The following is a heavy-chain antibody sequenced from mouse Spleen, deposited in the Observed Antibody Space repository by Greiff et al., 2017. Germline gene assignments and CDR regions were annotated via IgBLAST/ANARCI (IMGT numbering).Heavy chain of an antibody. CDR1: GYSITSGYY. CDR2: ISYDGSN. J-gene: IGHJ1*01. V-gene: IGHV3-6*01. Sequence: EVKLQESGPGLVKPSQSLSLTCSVTGYSITSGYYWNWIRQFPGNKLEWMGYISYDGSNNYNPSLKNRISITRDTSKNQFFLKLNSVTTEDTATYYCARDVGYGDHVSYWYFEVWGAGTRFTVSS. D-gene: IGHD2-13*01. CDR3: ARDVGYGDHVSYWYFEV.